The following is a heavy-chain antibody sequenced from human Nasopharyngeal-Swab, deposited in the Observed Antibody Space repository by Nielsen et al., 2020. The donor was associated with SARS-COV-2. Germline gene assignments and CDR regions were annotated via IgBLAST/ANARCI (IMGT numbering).Heavy chain of an antibody. CDR3: ARSPYSSGWYYFDY. V-gene: IGHV1-24*01. D-gene: IGHD6-19*01. Sequence: ASVKVSCKVSGYTLTELSMHWVRQAPGKGLEWMGGFDPENVETIYAQKFQGRVSMTEDTSTDTAYMELSSLTSEDTAVYYCARSPYSSGWYYFDYWGQGTLVTVSS. CDR2: FDPENVET. J-gene: IGHJ4*02. CDR1: GYTLTELS.